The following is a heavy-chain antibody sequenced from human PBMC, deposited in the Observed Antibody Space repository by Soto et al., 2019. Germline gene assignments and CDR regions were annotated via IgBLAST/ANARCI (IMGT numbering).Heavy chain of an antibody. D-gene: IGHD5-18*01. CDR1: GFTFSRFA. J-gene: IGHJ4*02. Sequence: GGSLRLSCVASGFTFSRFAMSWVRQAPGKGLEWVSTISPPGGTTFYADSARGRFTISRDNSKNTLYLELNSLRAEDTAIYYCAKDLTPIQLWLSSFDFWGQGTLVTVSS. CDR3: AKDLTPIQLWLSSFDF. V-gene: IGHV3-23*01. CDR2: ISPPGGTT.